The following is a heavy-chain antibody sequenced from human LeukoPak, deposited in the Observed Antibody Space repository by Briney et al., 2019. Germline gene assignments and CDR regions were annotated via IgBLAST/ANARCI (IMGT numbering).Heavy chain of an antibody. Sequence: PSETLSLTCTVSGGSISSSSYYWGWIRQPPGTGLEWIGSIYYSGSTYYNPSLKSRVTISVDTSKNQFSLKLSSVTAADTAVYYCARVRRGYSYGPDYWGQGTLVTVSS. CDR2: IYYSGST. V-gene: IGHV4-39*07. D-gene: IGHD5-18*01. CDR1: GGSISSSSYY. CDR3: ARVRRGYSYGPDY. J-gene: IGHJ4*02.